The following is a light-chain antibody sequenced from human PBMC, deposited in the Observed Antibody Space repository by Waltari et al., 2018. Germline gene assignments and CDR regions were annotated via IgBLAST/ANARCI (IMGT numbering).Light chain of an antibody. V-gene: IGLV4-69*01. CDR3: QTGGHGTWV. CDR2: VNSDGSH. Sequence: QLVVTQSPSASAPLGASVKLTCTLSSGHSSNVIAWLQQWPEKGPRYLMKVNSDGSHSKGDEIPDRFSGSSSGAERYLTISSLQSDDEADYYCQTGGHGTWVFGGGTKLTVL. J-gene: IGLJ3*02. CDR1: SGHSSNV.